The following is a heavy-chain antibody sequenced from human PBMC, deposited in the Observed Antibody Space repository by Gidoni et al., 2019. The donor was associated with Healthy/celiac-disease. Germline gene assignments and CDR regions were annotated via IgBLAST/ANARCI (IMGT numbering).Heavy chain of an antibody. CDR3: ATDKDYRFDY. CDR2: IYGGGST. CDR1: GFTVSSNY. Sequence: EVQLVESGGGLIEPGGSLRLCGAASGFTVSSNYMTWVRQAPGKGLELVSFIYGGGSTYYAASVTCRFTISRDNSKNTVYLQMNSLRAEDTAMYYCATDKDYRFDYLGQGTLVTVSS. V-gene: IGHV3-53*01. D-gene: IGHD3-10*01. J-gene: IGHJ4*02.